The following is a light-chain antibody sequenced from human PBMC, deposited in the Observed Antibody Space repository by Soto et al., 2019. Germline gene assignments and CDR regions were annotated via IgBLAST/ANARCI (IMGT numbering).Light chain of an antibody. Sequence: QSALAPSASVSGSPGQSITISCTGTDSDVGAYNSVSWYQQHPHKAPRLIIYKGTRRPSGISYRFSGSTSGNAASLTISALQADDEADYFCCSSAPESTYVFGTGTKVTVL. V-gene: IGLV2-23*01. CDR3: CSSAPESTYV. J-gene: IGLJ1*01. CDR1: DSDVGAYNS. CDR2: KGT.